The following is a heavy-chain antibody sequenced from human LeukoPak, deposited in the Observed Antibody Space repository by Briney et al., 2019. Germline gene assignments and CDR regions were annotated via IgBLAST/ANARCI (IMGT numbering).Heavy chain of an antibody. V-gene: IGHV3-48*03. CDR1: GFTFSSYE. CDR2: ISRSGSSI. Sequence: GGSLRLSCAASGFTFSSYEMNWVRQAPGKGLEWVSYISRSGSSIYYADSVRGRFTISRDNTKNSLYLQMNSLRAEDTAVYYCGGYRGPIDYWGQGTLVTVSS. CDR3: GGYRGPIDY. J-gene: IGHJ4*02. D-gene: IGHD5-12*01.